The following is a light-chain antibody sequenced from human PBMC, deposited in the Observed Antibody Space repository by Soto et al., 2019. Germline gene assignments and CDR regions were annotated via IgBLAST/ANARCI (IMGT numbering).Light chain of an antibody. CDR3: QQYQGYSGT. V-gene: IGKV1-9*01. CDR2: DAS. J-gene: IGKJ1*01. Sequence: DIQLTQSPSFLSASVGDRVTITFPASQGISSYLAWYQQKPGRAPRLLISDASSLQTGVPSRFSGSGSGTEFTLTISNLQPDDFATYYCQQYQGYSGTFGQGTKVDIK. CDR1: QGISSY.